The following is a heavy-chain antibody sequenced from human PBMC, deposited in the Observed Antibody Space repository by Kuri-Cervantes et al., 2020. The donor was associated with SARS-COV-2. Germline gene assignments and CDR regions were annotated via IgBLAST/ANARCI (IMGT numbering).Heavy chain of an antibody. J-gene: IGHJ3*02. CDR3: AREGGGDPLVLGFGVVIHDAFDI. Sequence: ASVKVSCKVSGYTLTELSMHWVRQAPGKGLEWMGGFDPEDGETIYAQKFQGRVTMTEDTFTDTAYMELSSLRSDDTAVYYCAREGGGDPLVLGFGVVIHDAFDIWGQGTLVTVSS. D-gene: IGHD3-3*01. CDR2: FDPEDGET. V-gene: IGHV1-24*01. CDR1: GYTLTELS.